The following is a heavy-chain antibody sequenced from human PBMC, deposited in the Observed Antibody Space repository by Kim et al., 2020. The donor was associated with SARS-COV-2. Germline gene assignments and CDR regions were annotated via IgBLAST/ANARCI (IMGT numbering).Heavy chain of an antibody. CDR2: IYPGDSDT. D-gene: IGHD3-3*01. V-gene: IGHV5-51*01. CDR1: GYSFTSYW. J-gene: IGHJ4*02. CDR3: ARSYYSTTIFGVVTPPVYFDY. Sequence: GESLKISCKGSGYSFTSYWIGWVRQMPRKGLEWMGIIYPGDSDTRYSPSFQGQVTISADKSISTAYLQWSSLKASDTAMYYCARSYYSTTIFGVVTPPVYFDYWGQGTLVTVSS.